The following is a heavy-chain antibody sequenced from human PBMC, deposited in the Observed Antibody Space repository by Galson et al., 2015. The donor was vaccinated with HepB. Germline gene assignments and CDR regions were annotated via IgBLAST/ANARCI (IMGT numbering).Heavy chain of an antibody. CDR1: GYSFTSYW. J-gene: IGHJ5*02. Sequence: QSGAEVKKPGESLRISCKGSGYSFTSYWISWVRQMPGKGLEWMGRIDPSDSYTNYSPSFQGHVTISADKSISTAYLQWSSLKASDTAMYYCARPLHYDSSGYYYGNWFDPWGQGALVTVSS. D-gene: IGHD3-22*01. CDR2: IDPSDSYT. V-gene: IGHV5-10-1*01. CDR3: ARPLHYDSSGYYYGNWFDP.